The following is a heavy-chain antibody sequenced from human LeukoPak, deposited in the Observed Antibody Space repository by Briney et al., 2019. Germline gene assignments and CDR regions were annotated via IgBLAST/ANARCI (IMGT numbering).Heavy chain of an antibody. J-gene: IGHJ4*02. V-gene: IGHV3-30*02. CDR2: IRYDGSNE. Sequence: GGSLRLSCAASGFTFSSYGMHWVRQAPGKGLEWVAFIRYDGSNEYYADSVKGRFTISRDNSKNTLYLQMNSLRAEDTAVYYCAKPPGGYYYNYFDYWGQGTLVTVSS. CDR1: GFTFSSYG. D-gene: IGHD3-22*01. CDR3: AKPPGGYYYNYFDY.